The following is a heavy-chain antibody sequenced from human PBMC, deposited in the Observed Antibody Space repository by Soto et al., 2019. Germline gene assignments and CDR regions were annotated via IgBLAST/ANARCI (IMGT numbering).Heavy chain of an antibody. CDR1: GGSVSSGSYY. D-gene: IGHD5-12*01. Sequence: QVQLQESGPGLVKPSETLSLTCTVSGGSVSSGSYYWSWIRQPPGKGLEWIGYIYYSGSTNYNPSLKSRVTISVDTSKNQFSLKLSSVTAADTAVYYCARGNHGYNYEGGLGDWGQGTLVTVSS. V-gene: IGHV4-61*01. J-gene: IGHJ4*02. CDR2: IYYSGST. CDR3: ARGNHGYNYEGGLGD.